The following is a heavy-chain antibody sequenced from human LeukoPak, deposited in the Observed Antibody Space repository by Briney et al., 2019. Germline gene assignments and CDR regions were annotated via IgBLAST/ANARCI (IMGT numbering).Heavy chain of an antibody. J-gene: IGHJ4*02. Sequence: PGGSLRLSCAASGFTFSSYWMSWVRQAPGKGLEWVANIKQDGSEKYYVDSVKGRFTISRDNAKNSLYLQMNSLRAEDTAVYCCAREDTAMDQYYFDYWGQGTLVTVSS. CDR1: GFTFSSYW. D-gene: IGHD5-18*01. V-gene: IGHV3-7*01. CDR3: AREDTAMDQYYFDY. CDR2: IKQDGSEK.